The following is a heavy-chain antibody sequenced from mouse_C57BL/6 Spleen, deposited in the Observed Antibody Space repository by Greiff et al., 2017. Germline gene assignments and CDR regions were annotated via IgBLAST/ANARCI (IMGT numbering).Heavy chain of an antibody. V-gene: IGHV2-2*01. J-gene: IGHJ2*01. CDR3: ARNGGWLLRGYDY. D-gene: IGHD2-3*01. CDR1: GFSLTSYG. CDR2: IWSGGST. Sequence: VKLVESGPGLVQPSQSLSITCTVSGFSLTSYGVHWVRQSPGTGLEWLGVIWSGGSTDYNAAFISRLSISKDNSKGQVFFKMNSLQADDTAIYYCARNGGWLLRGYDYWGQGTTLTVSS.